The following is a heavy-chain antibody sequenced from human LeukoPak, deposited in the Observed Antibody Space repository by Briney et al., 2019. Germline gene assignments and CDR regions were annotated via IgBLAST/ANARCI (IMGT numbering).Heavy chain of an antibody. CDR1: GFTFSSYA. Sequence: GGSLRLSCAASGFTFSSYAMSWVRQAPGKGLEWVSAISSNGGSTYYADSVKGRFTISRDNSKNTLYLQMNSLRAEDTAVYFCARSRDGYKRFDSWGQGTLVTVSS. V-gene: IGHV3-23*01. J-gene: IGHJ4*02. CDR2: ISSNGGST. D-gene: IGHD5-24*01. CDR3: ARSRDGYKRFDS.